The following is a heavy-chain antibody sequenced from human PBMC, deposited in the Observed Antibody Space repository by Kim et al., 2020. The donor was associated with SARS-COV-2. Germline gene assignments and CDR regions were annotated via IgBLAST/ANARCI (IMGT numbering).Heavy chain of an antibody. CDR1: GFTLTNYG. CDR3: ARDAPANCNENFDF. CDR2: VSKDGNKK. Sequence: GGSLRLSCTLSGFTLTNYGFHWVRQAPGKGLEWLAFVSKDGNKKHYSESVKGRFTIARDNSKSMVHLQMSSLRLEDMAVYFCARDAPANCNENFDFWGRGTMVTVSS. V-gene: IGHV3-30*03. J-gene: IGHJ4*02. D-gene: IGHD1-1*01.